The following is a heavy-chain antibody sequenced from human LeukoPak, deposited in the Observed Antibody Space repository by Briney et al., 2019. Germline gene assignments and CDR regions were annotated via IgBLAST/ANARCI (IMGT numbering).Heavy chain of an antibody. Sequence: GGSLRLSCAASGFTVSNNYMSWVRRAAGKGLEWVALIYNAGGTYYADSVKGRLTISRDNSKNTLHLQMNSLRAEDTAVYYCVRNSGELGAWGQGTLVTVSS. CDR1: GFTVSNNY. J-gene: IGHJ5*02. D-gene: IGHD2-21*01. CDR2: IYNAGGT. V-gene: IGHV3-53*01. CDR3: VRNSGELGA.